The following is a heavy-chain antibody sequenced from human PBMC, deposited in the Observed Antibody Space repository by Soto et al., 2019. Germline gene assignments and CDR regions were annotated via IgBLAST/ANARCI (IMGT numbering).Heavy chain of an antibody. CDR2: VYYSGTT. D-gene: IGHD5-12*01. V-gene: IGHV4-39*01. CDR3: ARRMATKGRPFDY. J-gene: IGHJ4*02. Sequence: SETLSLTCPVSGGSISSSSYYWGWIRQPPGKGLEWIGNVYYSGTTYYNPSHKSRVTISVDTSKNEFSLILSSVTAGDTAVYYCARRMATKGRPFDYWGQGTLVTVS. CDR1: GGSISSSSYY.